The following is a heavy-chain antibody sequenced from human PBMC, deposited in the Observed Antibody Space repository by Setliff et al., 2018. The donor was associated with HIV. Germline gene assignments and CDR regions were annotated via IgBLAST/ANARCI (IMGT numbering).Heavy chain of an antibody. CDR2: LYASGCT. CDR1: GASITNGSYY. J-gene: IGHJ4*02. V-gene: IGHV4-61*02. CDR3: ARDRGPLDY. D-gene: IGHD2-15*01. Sequence: KPSETLSLTCTVSGASITNGSYYWSWIRQPAGKGPEWIGRLYASGCTNYIPSLKSRVTISVDMSKNQFSLRLTSVTAADTAVYYCARDRGPLDYWGQGTLVTVSS.